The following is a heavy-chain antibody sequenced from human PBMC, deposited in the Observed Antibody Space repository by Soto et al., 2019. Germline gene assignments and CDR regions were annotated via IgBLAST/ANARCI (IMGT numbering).Heavy chain of an antibody. D-gene: IGHD3-16*01. Sequence: QVQLQQWGAGLLKPSETLSLTCAVYGGSFSGYYWSWIRPPPGKGLEWIGEINHSGSTNYNPSLKSRVTISVDTSKNQFSLKLSSVTAADTAVYYCARGPYRGAIDYWGQGTLVTVSS. J-gene: IGHJ4*02. CDR1: GGSFSGYY. CDR3: ARGPYRGAIDY. CDR2: INHSGST. V-gene: IGHV4-34*01.